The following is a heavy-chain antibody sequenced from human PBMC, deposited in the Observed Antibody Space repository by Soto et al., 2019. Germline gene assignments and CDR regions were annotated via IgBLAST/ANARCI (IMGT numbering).Heavy chain of an antibody. Sequence: PSETLSLTCTVSGGSISSGCYYWSRIRQHPGKGLEWIGYIYYSGSTYYNLSLKSRVTISVDTSKNQFSLKLSSVTAADTAVYYCARVDTAMVSFDPWGQGTLVTVSS. CDR3: ARVDTAMVSFDP. D-gene: IGHD5-18*01. CDR1: GGSISSGCYY. CDR2: IYYSGST. J-gene: IGHJ5*02. V-gene: IGHV4-31*03.